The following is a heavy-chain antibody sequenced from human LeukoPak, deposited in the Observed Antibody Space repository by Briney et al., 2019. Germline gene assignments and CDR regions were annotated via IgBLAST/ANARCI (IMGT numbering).Heavy chain of an antibody. D-gene: IGHD5-18*01. Sequence: ASVKVSCKASGYTFTGHYMHWVRQAPGQGLEWMGWINPNSGGTNYAQKFQGRVTMTRDTSISTAYMELSRLRSDDTAVYYCARDPDMSSYGLVIWFDPWGQGTLVTVSS. J-gene: IGHJ5*02. CDR1: GYTFTGHY. CDR3: ARDPDMSSYGLVIWFDP. V-gene: IGHV1-2*02. CDR2: INPNSGGT.